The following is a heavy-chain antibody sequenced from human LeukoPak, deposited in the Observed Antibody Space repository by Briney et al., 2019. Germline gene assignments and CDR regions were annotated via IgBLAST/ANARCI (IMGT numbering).Heavy chain of an antibody. D-gene: IGHD5-18*01. J-gene: IGHJ4*02. CDR1: GFTFSSYW. V-gene: IGHV3-7*01. CDR2: IKQDGSDK. Sequence: GGSLRLSCAASGFTFSSYWMSWVRQAPGKGLEWVANIKQDGSDKYYVDSVKGRFTISRGNAKKSLYLQINSLRAEDTALYYCARHLSGITGYTYGRGIDYWGQGTLVTVSS. CDR3: ARHLSGITGYTYGRGIDY.